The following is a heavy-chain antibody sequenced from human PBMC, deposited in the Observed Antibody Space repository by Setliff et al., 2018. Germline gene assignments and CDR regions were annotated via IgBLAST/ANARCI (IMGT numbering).Heavy chain of an antibody. CDR1: GYTITDYF. V-gene: IGHV1-2*02. J-gene: IGHJ4*02. CDR2: INPNRGTT. Sequence: ASVKVSCKASGYTITDYFIHWVRQAPGQGLECMGWINPNRGTTQFVEKFRDRITVTSDTSSNTAYMELSGLRSDDTAIYYCARVLAADTYQAYWGQGTLVTVAS. D-gene: IGHD3-3*02. CDR3: ARVLAADTYQAY.